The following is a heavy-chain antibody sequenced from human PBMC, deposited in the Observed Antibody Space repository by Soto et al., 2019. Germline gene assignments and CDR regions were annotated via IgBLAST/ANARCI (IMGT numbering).Heavy chain of an antibody. V-gene: IGHV5-51*01. CDR2: VHPGDSET. CDR1: GYSFTTYW. D-gene: IGHD6-13*01. CDR3: ARKDIAGNSVDF. Sequence: GESLKISCRVSGYSFTTYWIGWVRQMSGKGLEWVGIVHPGDSETRYSSSFQGRVTISADRSINTAYLQWSSLQASDTAMFYCARKDIAGNSVDFWGQGTLVTVSS. J-gene: IGHJ4*02.